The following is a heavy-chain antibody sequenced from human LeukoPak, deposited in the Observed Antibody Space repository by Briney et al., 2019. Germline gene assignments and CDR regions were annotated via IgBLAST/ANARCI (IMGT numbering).Heavy chain of an antibody. J-gene: IGHJ4*02. CDR1: GDSISSYY. D-gene: IGHD3-3*01. CDR3: ARGNLWSGSFPY. V-gene: IGHV4-34*01. Sequence: KTSETLSLTCTVSGDSISSYYWSWIRQPPGKGLEWIGEINHSGSTNYNPSLKSRVTISVDTSKNQFSLKLSSVTAADTAVYYCARGNLWSGSFPYWGQGTLVTVSS. CDR2: INHSGST.